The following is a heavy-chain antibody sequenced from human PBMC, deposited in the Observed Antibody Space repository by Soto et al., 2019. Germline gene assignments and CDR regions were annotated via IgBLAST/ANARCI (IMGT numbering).Heavy chain of an antibody. V-gene: IGHV1-8*01. CDR1: GYTFTSHD. Sequence: ASVKVSCKASGYTFTSHDIHWVRQATGQGLEWMGWMSPNSGNTGYAQKFQGRVTMTRNTSISTAYMELSSLRSEDTAVYYCARGQGYCSGGSCLKFDPWGQGTLVTVSS. D-gene: IGHD2-15*01. J-gene: IGHJ5*02. CDR2: MSPNSGNT. CDR3: ARGQGYCSGGSCLKFDP.